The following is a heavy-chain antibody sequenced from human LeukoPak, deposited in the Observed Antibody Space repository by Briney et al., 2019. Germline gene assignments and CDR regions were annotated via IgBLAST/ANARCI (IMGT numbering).Heavy chain of an antibody. CDR1: GFTFGSHA. J-gene: IGHJ4*02. D-gene: IGHD1-14*01. Sequence: GGSLRLTCAASGFTFGSHAMSWVRQAPGKGLEWVSAINDRGVRAYYADSVKGRFAISRDNSENTLYLQMNSLRAEDTAIYYCTTNPYFDYWGQGTLVTVSS. V-gene: IGHV3-23*01. CDR3: TTNPYFDY. CDR2: INDRGVRA.